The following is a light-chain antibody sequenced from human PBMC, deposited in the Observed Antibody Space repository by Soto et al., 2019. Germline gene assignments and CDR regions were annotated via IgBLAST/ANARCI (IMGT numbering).Light chain of an antibody. J-gene: IGKJ1*01. CDR1: HSLLHSNGYTY. Sequence: MTQSPLSLPVTPGEPASISCKSSHSLLHSNGYTYLDWYLQRPGQSPQLLISLASNRAPGVPDWFSGSGSGTDFTLRISRVEAEDVGVYYCMQALQTWTFAQGTKVEIK. CDR2: LAS. V-gene: IGKV2-28*01. CDR3: MQALQTWT.